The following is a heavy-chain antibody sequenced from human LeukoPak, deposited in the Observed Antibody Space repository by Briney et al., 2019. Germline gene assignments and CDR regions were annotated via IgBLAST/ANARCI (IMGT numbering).Heavy chain of an antibody. D-gene: IGHD3-3*01. CDR2: IYYSGST. J-gene: IGHJ5*02. CDR1: GGSISSSSYY. V-gene: IGHV4-39*01. Sequence: SETLSLTCTVSGGSISSSSYYWGWIRQPPGKGLEWIGSIYYSGSTYYNPSLKSRVTISVDTSKNQFSLKLSSVTAADTAVYYCARHRVGIPFDPWGQGTLVTVSS. CDR3: ARHRVGIPFDP.